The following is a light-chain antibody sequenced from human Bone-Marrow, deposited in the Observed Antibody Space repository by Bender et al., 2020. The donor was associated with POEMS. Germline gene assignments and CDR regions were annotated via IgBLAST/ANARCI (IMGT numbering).Light chain of an antibody. J-gene: IGLJ1*01. V-gene: IGLV3-25*03. Sequence: SYELTQPPSVSVSPGQTARITCSSDELSKQFAYWYQHKPGQAPVLVIYKDTERPSGIPERFSGSSSGTTVTLTISGVQPEDEADYHCQSADSSGTFVFGSGTKVTVL. CDR3: QSADSSGTFV. CDR2: KDT. CDR1: ELSKQF.